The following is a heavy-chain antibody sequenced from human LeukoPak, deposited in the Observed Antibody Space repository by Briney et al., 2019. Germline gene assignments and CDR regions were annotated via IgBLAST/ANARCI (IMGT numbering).Heavy chain of an antibody. CDR1: GFTFSSYG. V-gene: IGHV3-30*02. CDR2: IRYGGSNK. D-gene: IGHD3-22*01. Sequence: GGSLRLSCAASGFTFSSYGMHWVRQAPGKGLEWVAFIRYGGSNKYYADSVKGRFTISRDNSKNTLYLQMNSLRAEDTAVYYCARDADSSGYYFLVPDAFDIWGQGTMLTVSS. J-gene: IGHJ3*02. CDR3: ARDADSSGYYFLVPDAFDI.